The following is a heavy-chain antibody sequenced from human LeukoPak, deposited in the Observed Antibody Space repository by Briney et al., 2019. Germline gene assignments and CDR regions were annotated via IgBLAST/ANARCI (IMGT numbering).Heavy chain of an antibody. CDR1: GGTFTDNC. V-gene: IGHV4-34*01. D-gene: IGHD3-22*01. J-gene: IGHJ6*04. Sequence: PSENLSLTSSVYGGTFTDNCWTRLGQSPGKGLEGMGKINDDTANTNYNPSLKSRISISLETSTNQFYLEMRTATAADTYVYSSARGRIAKIVVVRSFSYGLDFWGGGTTVTVSS. CDR2: INDDTANT. CDR3: ARGRIAKIVVVRSFSYGLDF.